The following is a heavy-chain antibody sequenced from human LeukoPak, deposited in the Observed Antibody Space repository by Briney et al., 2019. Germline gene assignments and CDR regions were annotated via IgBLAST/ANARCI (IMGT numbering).Heavy chain of an antibody. CDR2: INPDGSRT. CDR3: SRDFNGRNDF. CDR1: GFTFSSNW. D-gene: IGHD1-14*01. Sequence: GGSLRLSCAASGFTFSSNWMHWVRQGPGKGLLWVSRINPDGSRTDYAESVKGRFTISRDNAKNTLSLEMNSLGDEDTAVYYCSRDFNGRNDFWGQGTLVTVSS. V-gene: IGHV3-74*01. J-gene: IGHJ4*02.